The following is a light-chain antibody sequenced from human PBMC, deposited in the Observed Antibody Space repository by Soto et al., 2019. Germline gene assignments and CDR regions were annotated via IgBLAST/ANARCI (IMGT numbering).Light chain of an antibody. V-gene: IGLV2-8*01. CDR2: EVS. J-gene: IGLJ3*02. Sequence: QSVLTQPASVSGSPGQSITISCTGTSSDVGGYNYVSWYQQHPGKAPKLMIYEVSNRPSGVPDRFSGSKSGNTASLTVSGLQAQDEAVYYCSSTAGNNNLVFGGGTKLTVL. CDR1: SSDVGGYNY. CDR3: SSTAGNNNLV.